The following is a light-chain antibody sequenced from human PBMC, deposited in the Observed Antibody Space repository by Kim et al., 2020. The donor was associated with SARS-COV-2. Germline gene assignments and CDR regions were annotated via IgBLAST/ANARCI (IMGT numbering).Light chain of an antibody. CDR2: DVS. CDR1: SSDIGGYNH. V-gene: IGLV2-14*04. J-gene: IGLJ3*02. Sequence: GHSITISCTGTSSDIGGYNHVSWYQQDPGKAPKLMIYDVSKRPSGVSNRFSGSKSDNTASLTISGLQAEDEADYYCISYTSRSTWVFGGGTQLTVL. CDR3: ISYTSRSTWV.